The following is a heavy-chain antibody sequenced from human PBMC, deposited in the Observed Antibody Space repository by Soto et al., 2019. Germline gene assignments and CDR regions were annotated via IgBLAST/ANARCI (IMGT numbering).Heavy chain of an antibody. D-gene: IGHD3-3*01. CDR3: ERGIRIDTIFYYGMDV. CDR1: GFTFSSYW. V-gene: IGHV3-74*01. J-gene: IGHJ6*02. Sequence: GGSLRLSCAASGFTFSSYWMHWVRQAPGKGLVWVSRINSDGSSTSYADSVKGRFTISRDNAKNTLYLQMNSLRAEDTAVYYCERGIRIDTIFYYGMDVWGQGTTVTVSS. CDR2: INSDGSST.